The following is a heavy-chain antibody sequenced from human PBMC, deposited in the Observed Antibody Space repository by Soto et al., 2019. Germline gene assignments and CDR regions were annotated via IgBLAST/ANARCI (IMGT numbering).Heavy chain of an antibody. V-gene: IGHV3-48*01. J-gene: IGHJ3*01. CDR3: ARDQLYYNDISGRPLNAFDV. D-gene: IGHD3-22*01. Sequence: PGGSLRLSCAASGFTFSDYYMNWVRQAPGKGLEWVSYISSSSSTTYYADSVKGRFTISRDNAKNSLYLQMNSLRAEDTAVYYCARDQLYYNDISGRPLNAFDVWGQGTMVTVSS. CDR1: GFTFSDYY. CDR2: ISSSSSTT.